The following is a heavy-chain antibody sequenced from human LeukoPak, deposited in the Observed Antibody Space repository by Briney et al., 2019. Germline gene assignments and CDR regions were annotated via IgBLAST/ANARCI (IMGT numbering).Heavy chain of an antibody. CDR2: ISGWSSDI. CDR1: GFTVSSNS. J-gene: IGHJ4*02. Sequence: GGSLRLSCTVSGFTVSSNSMSWVRQAPGKGLEWVSSISGWSSDIYYADSVKGRFTISRDNSKNSLYLQMKSLRAEDTALYYCARRGYHDYSGFDYWGQGTLVTVSS. CDR3: ARRGYHDYSGFDY. V-gene: IGHV3-21*01. D-gene: IGHD3-16*01.